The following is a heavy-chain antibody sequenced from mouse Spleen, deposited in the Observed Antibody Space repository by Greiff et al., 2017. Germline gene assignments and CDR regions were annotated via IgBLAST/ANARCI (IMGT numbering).Heavy chain of an antibody. CDR1: GFTFSDYY. J-gene: IGHJ4*01. V-gene: IGHV5-12*01. CDR2: ISNGGGST. CDR3: ARPSSYYSNYAMDY. D-gene: IGHD2-5*01. Sequence: DVMLVESGGGLVQPGGSLKLSCAASGFTFSDYYMYWVRQTPEKRLEWVAYISNGGGSTYYPDTVKGRFTISRDNAKNTLYLQMSRLKSEDTAMYYCARPSSYYSNYAMDYWGQGTSVTVSS.